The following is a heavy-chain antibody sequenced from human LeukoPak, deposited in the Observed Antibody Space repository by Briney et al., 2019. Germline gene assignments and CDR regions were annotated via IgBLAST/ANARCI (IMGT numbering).Heavy chain of an antibody. V-gene: IGHV1-18*01. CDR1: GYTFTSFG. CDR2: INSYNGKT. Sequence: ASVKVSCKASGYTFTSFGISWVRQAPGQGLEWMGWINSYNGKTNYAQNLQGRVTMTTDTSTSTAYMELRSLRSDDTAVYFCARGTSYYDSSGYYYVEYFDYWGQGTLVTVSS. CDR3: ARGTSYYDSSGYYYVEYFDY. J-gene: IGHJ4*02. D-gene: IGHD3-22*01.